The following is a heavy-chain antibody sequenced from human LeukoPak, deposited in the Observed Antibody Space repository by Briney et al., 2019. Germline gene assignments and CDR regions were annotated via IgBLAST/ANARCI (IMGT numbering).Heavy chain of an antibody. CDR1: GFTFSSYG. CDR2: ISYDGSNK. V-gene: IGHV3-30*18. J-gene: IGHJ4*02. D-gene: IGHD6-19*01. CDR3: AKDPNSSGWGLTYFDY. Sequence: GGSLRLSCAASGFTFSSYGMHWVRQAPGKGLEWVAVISYDGSNKYYADSVKGRFTISRDNSKNTLYLQMNSLRAEDTAVYYCAKDPNSSGWGLTYFDYWGQGTLVTVSS.